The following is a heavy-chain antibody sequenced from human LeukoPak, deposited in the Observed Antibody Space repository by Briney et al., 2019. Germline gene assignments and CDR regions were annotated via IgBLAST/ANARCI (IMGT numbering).Heavy chain of an antibody. CDR2: ISYDGSNK. J-gene: IGHJ6*01. D-gene: IGHD3-3*01. CDR1: GFTFSSYA. Sequence: GGSLRLSCAASGFTFSSYAMHWVRQTPGKGLEWVAVISYDGSNKYYADSVKGRFTISRDNSKNTLYLQMNSLRAEDTAVYYCARESRLTIFGVVSTTRDYGMDVWVKGPRSPSPQ. CDR3: ARESRLTIFGVVSTTRDYGMDV. V-gene: IGHV3-30-3*01.